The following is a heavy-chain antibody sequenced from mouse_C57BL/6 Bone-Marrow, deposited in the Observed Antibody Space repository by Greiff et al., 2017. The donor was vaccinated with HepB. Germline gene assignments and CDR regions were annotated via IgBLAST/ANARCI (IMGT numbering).Heavy chain of an antibody. V-gene: IGHV1-66*01. D-gene: IGHD1-1*01. CDR2: IYPGSGNT. Sequence: QVQLQQSGPELVKPGASVKISCKASGYSFTSYYIHWVKQRPGQGLEWIGWIYPGSGNTKYNEKFKGKATLTADTSSSTAYMQLSSLTSEDSAVYYCARYGRSYAMDYWGQGTSVTVSS. CDR1: GYSFTSYY. CDR3: ARYGRSYAMDY. J-gene: IGHJ4*01.